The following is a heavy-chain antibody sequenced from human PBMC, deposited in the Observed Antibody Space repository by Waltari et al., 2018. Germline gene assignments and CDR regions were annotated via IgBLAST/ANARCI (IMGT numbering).Heavy chain of an antibody. CDR3: ARSPNGDYYSGDYYYYYMDV. V-gene: IGHV5-51*03. CDR2: IYPGDSDT. D-gene: IGHD2-21*02. CDR1: GYSFTSYW. Sequence: EVQLVQSGAEVKKPGESLKISCKGSGYSFTSYWIGWVRQMPGKGLEWRGIIYPGDSDTRYSPSFQGQVTISADKSISTAYLQWSSLKASDTAMYYCARSPNGDYYSGDYYYYYMDVWGKGTTVTVSS. J-gene: IGHJ6*03.